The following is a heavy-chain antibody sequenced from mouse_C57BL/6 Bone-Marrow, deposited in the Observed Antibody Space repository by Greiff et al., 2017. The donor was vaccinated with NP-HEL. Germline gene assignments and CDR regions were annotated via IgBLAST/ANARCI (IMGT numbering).Heavy chain of an antibody. CDR2: SRNKANDYTT. CDR1: GFTFSDFY. V-gene: IGHV7-1*01. Sequence: EVKLVESGGGLVQSGRSLRLSCATSGFTFSDFYMEWVRQAPGKGLEWIAASRNKANDYTTEYSASVKGRFIVSRDTSQSILYLQMKALRAEDTAIYYSARDAPKYYGTPYWYFDVWGTGTTVTVSS. CDR3: ARDAPKYYGTPYWYFDV. D-gene: IGHD1-1*01. J-gene: IGHJ1*03.